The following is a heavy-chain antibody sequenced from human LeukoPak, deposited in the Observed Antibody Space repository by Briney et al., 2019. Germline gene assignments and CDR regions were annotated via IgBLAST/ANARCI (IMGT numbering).Heavy chain of an antibody. V-gene: IGHV3-21*01. CDR1: GFTFSSYS. CDR3: GGFLGGYWSKREADYLLFGLDV. D-gene: IGHD6-13*01. Sequence: PGGSPRLYCAASGFTFSSYSMNWVRQAPGKGLEWVSSISSSSSYIYYADSVKGRFTISRDNAKNSLYLQMNSLRAEDTAVYYWGGFLGGYWSKREADYLLFGLDVLGQGTTVTVSS. J-gene: IGHJ6*02. CDR2: ISSSSSYI.